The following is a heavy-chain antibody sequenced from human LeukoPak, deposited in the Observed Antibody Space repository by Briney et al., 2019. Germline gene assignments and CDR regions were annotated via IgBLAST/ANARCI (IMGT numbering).Heavy chain of an antibody. CDR3: VRGGPSTWS. J-gene: IGHJ5*02. Sequence: GGSLRLSCAASGFTFKLYWMRWVRQVPGKGPVWVSRINDDGSDTIYADSVRGRFTISRDDAKNTVYLQMNNLRAEDTAVYYCVRGGPSTWSWGQGTLVTVSS. CDR2: INDDGSDT. CDR1: GFTFKLYW. V-gene: IGHV3-74*01. D-gene: IGHD2-15*01.